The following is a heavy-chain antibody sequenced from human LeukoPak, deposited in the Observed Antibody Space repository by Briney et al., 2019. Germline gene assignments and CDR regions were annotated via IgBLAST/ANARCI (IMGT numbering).Heavy chain of an antibody. CDR2: INHSGSS. D-gene: IGHD2-2*01. J-gene: IGHJ5*02. V-gene: IGHV4-34*01. Sequence: PSATLSLTCAVYGGSFSGYYWSWIRQPPGKGLEWIGEINHSGSSNYNPSLKSRVTISVDTSKNQFSLKLSSVTAADTAVYYCARDGGYCSSTSCYGWFDPWGQGTLVTVSS. CDR3: ARDGGYCSSTSCYGWFDP. CDR1: GGSFSGYY.